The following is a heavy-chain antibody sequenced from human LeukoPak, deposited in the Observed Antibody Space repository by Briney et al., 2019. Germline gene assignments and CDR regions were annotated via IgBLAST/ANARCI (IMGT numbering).Heavy chain of an antibody. Sequence: PSETLSLTCTVSGGSISSYYWSWIRQPPGKGLEWIGYIYYSGSTNYNPSLKSRVTISVDTSKNQFSLKLSSVTAADTAVYYCARDLHYDILTGYDTHYNWFDPWGQGTLVTVSS. J-gene: IGHJ5*02. CDR1: GGSISSYY. CDR2: IYYSGST. CDR3: ARDLHYDILTGYDTHYNWFDP. D-gene: IGHD3-9*01. V-gene: IGHV4-59*01.